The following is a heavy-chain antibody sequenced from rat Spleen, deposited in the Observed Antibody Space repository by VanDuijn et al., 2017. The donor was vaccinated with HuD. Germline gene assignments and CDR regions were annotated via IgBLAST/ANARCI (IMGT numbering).Heavy chain of an antibody. J-gene: IGHJ2*01. CDR2: ISTGGGNT. CDR3: TKRTVQLGVMDA. CDR1: GFTFSDYY. D-gene: IGHD1-5*01. V-gene: IGHV5-25*01. Sequence: EVQLVESDGGLVQPGRSLKLSCAASGFTFSDYYMAWVRQAPTKGLEWVATISTGGGNTYYRDSVKGRFTISRDNAKSTLYLQMNSLRSEDTATYYCTKRTVQLGVMDAWGQGVMVTVSS.